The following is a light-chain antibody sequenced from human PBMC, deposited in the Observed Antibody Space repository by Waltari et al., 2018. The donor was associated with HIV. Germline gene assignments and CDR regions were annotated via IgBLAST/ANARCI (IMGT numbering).Light chain of an antibody. J-gene: IGKJ1*01. V-gene: IGKV1-17*01. CDR1: QDITNH. CDR3: LHLRLYPLT. Sequence: DIQMPQSPSSLSASVGDGITITCRASQDITNHLGWYQQPPGKAPKRLIYASCILPDGVPERFSGTGDVKEFTLTISSLQPEDFGTYYCLHLRLYPLTFGQGTRVDI. CDR2: ASC.